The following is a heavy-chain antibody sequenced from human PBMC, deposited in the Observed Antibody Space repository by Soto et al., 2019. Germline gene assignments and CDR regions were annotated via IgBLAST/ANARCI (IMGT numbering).Heavy chain of an antibody. CDR3: AKGGPDGFCSGGRCYFDY. V-gene: IGHV3-9*01. Sequence: EVRLVESGGGLVQPDRSLRLSCAASGFTFDDYAMHWVRRVPGKGLEWVSSISWNSNIIGYADSVKGRFTISRDNAKNSLYLQMNSLRPEDTALYYCAKGGPDGFCSGGRCYFDYWGQGTLVTVSS. D-gene: IGHD2-15*01. CDR2: ISWNSNII. CDR1: GFTFDDYA. J-gene: IGHJ4*02.